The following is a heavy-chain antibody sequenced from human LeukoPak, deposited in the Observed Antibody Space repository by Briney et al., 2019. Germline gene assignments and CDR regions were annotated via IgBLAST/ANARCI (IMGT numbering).Heavy chain of an antibody. CDR2: MNPNSGNT. CDR3: ARGSPHYYDSSGDINFDY. D-gene: IGHD3-22*01. J-gene: IGHJ4*02. V-gene: IGHV1-8*01. Sequence: ASVKVSCKASGYTFTSYDINWVRQAAGQGLEWMGWMNPNSGNTGYAQKFQGRVTMTGNTSISTAYMELSSLRSEDTAVYYCARGSPHYYDSSGDINFDYWGQGTLVTVSS. CDR1: GYTFTSYD.